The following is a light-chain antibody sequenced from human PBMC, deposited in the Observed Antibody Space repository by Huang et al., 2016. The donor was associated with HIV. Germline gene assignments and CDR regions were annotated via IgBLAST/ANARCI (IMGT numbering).Light chain of an antibody. J-gene: IGKJ4*01. CDR3: QQYSDSPFT. CDR2: GAS. Sequence: VLTQTPGTLSLSPGERATLSCRASQSITNTYLAWYQHKPGQAPRLLIYGASSRATGIPDRFSGGGSGTDFTLTITRLEPEDCGVYYCQQYSDSPFTFGGGTKVEIK. V-gene: IGKV3-20*01. CDR1: QSITNTY.